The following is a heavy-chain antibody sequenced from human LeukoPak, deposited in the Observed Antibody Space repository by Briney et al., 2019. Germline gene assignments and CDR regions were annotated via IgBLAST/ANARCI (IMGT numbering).Heavy chain of an antibody. D-gene: IGHD5-24*01. J-gene: IGHJ4*02. Sequence: AASVKVPCKASGYTFTGYYMHWVRQAPGQGLEWMGRINPNSGGTNYAQKFQGRVTMTRDTSISTAYMELSRLRSDDTAVYYCAREGDGYKILPFDYWGQGTLVTVSS. V-gene: IGHV1-2*06. CDR2: INPNSGGT. CDR1: GYTFTGYY. CDR3: AREGDGYKILPFDY.